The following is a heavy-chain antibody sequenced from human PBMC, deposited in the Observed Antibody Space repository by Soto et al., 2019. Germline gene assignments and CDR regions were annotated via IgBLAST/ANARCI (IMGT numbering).Heavy chain of an antibody. D-gene: IGHD6-13*01. CDR2: IYYSGST. CDR3: ARHAAAGYFDY. Sequence: SETLSLTCTVSGGSISSGGYYWSWIRQHPGKGLEWIGYIYYSGSTYYNPSLKSRVTMSVDTSKNQFSLKLSSVTAADTAVYYCARHAAAGYFDYWGQGTLVTVS. J-gene: IGHJ4*02. V-gene: IGHV4-31*03. CDR1: GGSISSGGYY.